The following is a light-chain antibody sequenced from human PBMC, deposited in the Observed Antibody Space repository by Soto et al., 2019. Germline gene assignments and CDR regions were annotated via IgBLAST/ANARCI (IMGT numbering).Light chain of an antibody. J-gene: IGLJ3*02. CDR3: ASYAGRDMAM. CDR2: EVT. CDR1: SGNIGTYDF. V-gene: IGLV2-8*01. Sequence: QSALTQPPSASGSPGQAVTIPCTGASGNIGTYDFVSWYQQHPGKAPRLMIYEVTKRPSGVPDRFSASKSGNTAYLTVSGLRAEYEADYYCASYAGRDMAMFGGGTKLTVL.